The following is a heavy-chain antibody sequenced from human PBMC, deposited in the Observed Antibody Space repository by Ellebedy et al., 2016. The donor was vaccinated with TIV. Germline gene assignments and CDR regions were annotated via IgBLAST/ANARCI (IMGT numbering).Heavy chain of an antibody. CDR2: TYYRSKWFN. CDR1: GDSVSSNAVA. V-gene: IGHV6-1*01. Sequence: SQTLSLTCXISGDSVSSNAVAWNWIRQSPSRGLEWLGRTYYRSKWFNDYPPSVKGRITINPDASKNQFSLQLKSMTPEDTAVYYCARDKFGGNSWFDYWGLGILVTVSS. CDR3: ARDKFGGNSWFDY. J-gene: IGHJ4*02. D-gene: IGHD6-13*01.